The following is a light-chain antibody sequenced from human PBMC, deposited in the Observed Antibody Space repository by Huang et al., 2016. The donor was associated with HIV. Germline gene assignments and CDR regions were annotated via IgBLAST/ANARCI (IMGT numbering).Light chain of an antibody. CDR2: AAS. J-gene: IGKJ1*01. Sequence: DIQMTQSPSSLSASVGDRVTITCRASQSISNHLNWYQQKPGKAPKFFIYAASSLQSGGPSRFSGSGSGTDFTLTISNLQPEDFATYYCQQSHSTPGTFGQGTKVEI. V-gene: IGKV1-39*01. CDR3: QQSHSTPGT. CDR1: QSISNH.